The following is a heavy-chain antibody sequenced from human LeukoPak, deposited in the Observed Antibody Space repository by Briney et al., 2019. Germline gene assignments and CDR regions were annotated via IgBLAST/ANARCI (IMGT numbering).Heavy chain of an antibody. CDR3: ARSQTNSWHIFDR. CDR2: IRYDGSNK. J-gene: IGHJ4*02. D-gene: IGHD6-13*01. V-gene: IGHV3-30*02. Sequence: GGSLRLSCAASGFTFSSYGMHWVRQAPGKGLEWVAFIRYDGSNKYYADSVKGRFTISRDNSKNTLYLQMDSLRVEDTTVYHCARSQTNSWHIFDRWGQGTLVTVSS. CDR1: GFTFSSYG.